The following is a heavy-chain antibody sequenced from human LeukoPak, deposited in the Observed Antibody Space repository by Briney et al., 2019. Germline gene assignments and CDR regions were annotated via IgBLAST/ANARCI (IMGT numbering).Heavy chain of an antibody. CDR2: INAGNGNT. CDR1: GYTFTSYA. D-gene: IGHD6-19*01. Sequence: ASVKASCKASGYTFTSYAMHWVRQAPGQRLEWMGWINAGNGNTKYSQKFQGRVTITRDTSASTAYMELSSLRSGDTAVYYCARSELRAGWLVPSIIFDYWGQGTLVTVSS. CDR3: ARSELRAGWLVPSIIFDY. V-gene: IGHV1-3*01. J-gene: IGHJ4*02.